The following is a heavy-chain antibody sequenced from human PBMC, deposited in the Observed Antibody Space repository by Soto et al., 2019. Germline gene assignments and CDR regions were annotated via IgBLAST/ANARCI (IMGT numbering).Heavy chain of an antibody. V-gene: IGHV4-34*01. Sequence: QVQLQQWGAGLLKPSETLSLTCAVNAESLSGYYLSWIRQSPGKGLEWIGEIDGSGNTNYSPYLRSRVGKSIDTSNNHFSLNLNAVSAADTDAYSCVGARGRLVGFDYWGQGTLVTVSS. CDR2: IDGSGNT. CDR3: VGARGRLVGFDY. D-gene: IGHD1-26*01. J-gene: IGHJ4*02. CDR1: AESLSGYY.